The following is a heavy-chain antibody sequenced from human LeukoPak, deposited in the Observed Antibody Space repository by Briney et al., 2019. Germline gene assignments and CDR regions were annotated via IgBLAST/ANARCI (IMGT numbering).Heavy chain of an antibody. D-gene: IGHD3-3*01. V-gene: IGHV3-7*01. CDR1: GFTFSSYW. CDR3: AKDGVARTYYYYHYMDV. J-gene: IGHJ6*03. Sequence: GGSLRLSCAASGFTFSSYWMNWVRQAPGKGLEWVANIKQDGSEKYYVDSVKGRFTISRDNAKNSLYLQMNSLRTEDTAVYFCAKDGVARTYYYYHYMDVWGKGTTVTVSS. CDR2: IKQDGSEK.